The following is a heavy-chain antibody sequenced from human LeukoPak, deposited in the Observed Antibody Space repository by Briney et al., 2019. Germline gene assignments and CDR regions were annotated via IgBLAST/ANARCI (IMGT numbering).Heavy chain of an antibody. CDR2: INHSGST. D-gene: IGHD4-23*01. CDR1: GGSFSGYY. CDR3: ARLTTVVTPPDY. V-gene: IGHV4-34*01. Sequence: PSETLSLTCAVYGGSFSGYYWSWIRQPPGKGLEWIGQINHSGSTNYNPSLKSRVTISVDTSKNQFSLKLSSVTAADTAVYYCARLTTVVTPPDYWGQGTLVTVSS. J-gene: IGHJ4*02.